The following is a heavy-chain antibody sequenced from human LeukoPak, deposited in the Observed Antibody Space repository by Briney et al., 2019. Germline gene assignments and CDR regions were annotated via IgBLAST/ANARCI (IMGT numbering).Heavy chain of an antibody. V-gene: IGHV4-34*01. CDR1: GGSISSYY. D-gene: IGHD6-13*01. Sequence: SETLSLTCTVSGGSISSYYWSWIRQPPGKGLEWIGEINHSGSTNYNPSLKSRVTISVDTSKNQFSLKLSSVTAADTAVYYCARGQKAAAGPLYYFDYWGQGTLVTVSS. J-gene: IGHJ4*02. CDR3: ARGQKAAAGPLYYFDY. CDR2: INHSGST.